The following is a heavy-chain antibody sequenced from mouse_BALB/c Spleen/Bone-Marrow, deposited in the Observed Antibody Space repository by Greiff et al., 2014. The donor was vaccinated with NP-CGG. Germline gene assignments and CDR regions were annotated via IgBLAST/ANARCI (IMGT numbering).Heavy chain of an antibody. CDR1: GFNIKDTY. CDR3: ARNGNYGAWFAY. D-gene: IGHD2-1*01. CDR2: IDPANGNT. V-gene: IGHV14-3*02. J-gene: IGHJ3*01. Sequence: VQLKQSGAELVKPGASVKLSCTASGFNIKDTYMHWVKQRPEQGLEWIGRIDPANGNTKYDPKFQGKATITADTSSNTAYLQLSSLTSKDTAVYYCARNGNYGAWFAYWGQGTLVTVSA.